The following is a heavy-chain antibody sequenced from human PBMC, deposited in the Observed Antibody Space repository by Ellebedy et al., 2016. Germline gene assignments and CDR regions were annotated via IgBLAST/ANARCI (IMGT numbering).Heavy chain of an antibody. J-gene: IGHJ4*02. CDR3: ARDTETAGTDY. Sequence: SVKVSXKASGGTLRSYSINWVRQAPGQGLEWMGGIIPIFGTANYAQKFKGRVTITADESTSTAYMELSSLRSEDTAVYYCARDTETAGTDYWGQGTLVTVSS. CDR2: IIPIFGTA. V-gene: IGHV1-69*13. D-gene: IGHD6-19*01. CDR1: GGTLRSYS.